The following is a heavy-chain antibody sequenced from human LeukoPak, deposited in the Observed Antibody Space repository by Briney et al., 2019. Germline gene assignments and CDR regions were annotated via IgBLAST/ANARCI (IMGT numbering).Heavy chain of an antibody. D-gene: IGHD3-10*01. CDR3: ARRPFITMVRGVTYYFDY. J-gene: IGHJ4*02. CDR2: IYYSGST. V-gene: IGHV4-39*01. CDR1: GGSISISNYY. Sequence: SETLSLTSTVSGGSISISNYYWGWTRQPPGKGLEWIGSIYYSGSTYYNPSLKSRVTISVDTSKNQFSLKLRFVTAADTAVYYCARRPFITMVRGVTYYFDYWGQGTLVTVSS.